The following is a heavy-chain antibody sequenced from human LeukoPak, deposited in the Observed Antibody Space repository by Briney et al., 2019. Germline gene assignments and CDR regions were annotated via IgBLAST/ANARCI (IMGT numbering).Heavy chain of an antibody. V-gene: IGHV4-34*01. CDR1: GGSFSGYY. J-gene: IGHJ4*02. CDR3: ARVDIDVWGSYSYKGTDY. CDR2: INHSGST. Sequence: SDTLSLTCAVYGGSFSGYYWSWIRQPPGKVLEWIGEINHSGSTNYNPSLKSRVTISVDTSKNQFSLKLSSVTAADAAVYYCARVDIDVWGSYSYKGTDYWGQGALVTVSS. D-gene: IGHD3-16*02.